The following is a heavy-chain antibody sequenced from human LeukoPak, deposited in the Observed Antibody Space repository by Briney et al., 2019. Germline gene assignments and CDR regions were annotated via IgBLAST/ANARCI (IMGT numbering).Heavy chain of an antibody. CDR2: IRYDGSNK. J-gene: IGHJ4*02. CDR1: GFTFSSYG. Sequence: PGGSLRLSCAASGFTFSSYGMHWVRQAPGKGLEGVAFIRYDGSNKYYADSVKGRFTISRDNSKNTLYLQMNSLRAEDTAVYYCAKDVLNSYYFDYWGQGTLVTVSS. CDR3: AKDVLNSYYFDY. D-gene: IGHD3-10*02. V-gene: IGHV3-30*02.